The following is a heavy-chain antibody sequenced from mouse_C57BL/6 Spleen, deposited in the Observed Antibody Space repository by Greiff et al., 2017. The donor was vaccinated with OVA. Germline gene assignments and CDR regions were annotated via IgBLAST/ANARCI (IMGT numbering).Heavy chain of an antibody. CDR3: ARVRFITTVVATGFDD. D-gene: IGHD1-1*01. CDR1: GYSITSGYY. V-gene: IGHV3-6*01. J-gene: IGHJ2*01. CDR2: ISYDGSN. Sequence: DVQLQESGPGLVKPSQSLSLTCSVTGYSITSGYYWNWIRQFPGNKLEWMGYISYDGSNNYNPSLKNRISITRDTSKNQFFLKLNSVTTEDTATYYCARVRFITTVVATGFDDWGQGTTLTVSS.